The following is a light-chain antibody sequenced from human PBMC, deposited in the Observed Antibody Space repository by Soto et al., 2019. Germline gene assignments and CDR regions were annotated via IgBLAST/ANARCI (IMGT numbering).Light chain of an antibody. V-gene: IGKV1-5*03. CDR1: QSVTTW. CDR3: QQYSTYPIT. J-gene: IGKJ5*01. CDR2: KAS. Sequence: DLQLTQSPSTLSASVGDRVTITCRASQSVTTWLAWYQQKPGKAPKLLIYKASNFESGPPSRFTGSGSGTEFTLTISSLQSDEFATYYCQQYSTYPITFGQGTRLEIK.